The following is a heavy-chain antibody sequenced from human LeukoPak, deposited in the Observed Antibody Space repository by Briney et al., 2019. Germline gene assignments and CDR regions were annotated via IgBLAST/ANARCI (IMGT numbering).Heavy chain of an antibody. J-gene: IGHJ5*02. CDR3: ARRSSGHWFDP. V-gene: IGHV3-21*01. CDR2: ISSSSSYI. Sequence: WGSLRLSCAASGFTFSGYSMNWVRQAPGKGLEWVSSISSSSSYIYYADSVKGRFTISRDNAKNSLYLQMNSLRAEDTAVYYCARRSSGHWFDPWGQGTLVTVSS. D-gene: IGHD3-10*01. CDR1: GFTFSGYS.